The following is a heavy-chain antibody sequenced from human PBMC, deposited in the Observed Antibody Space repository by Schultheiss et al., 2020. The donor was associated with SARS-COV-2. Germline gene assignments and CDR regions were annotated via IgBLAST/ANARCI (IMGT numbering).Heavy chain of an antibody. CDR3: AKDKAVGLAYAYWYFDL. Sequence: GGSLRLSCAASEFTFSSYDMHWVRQAPGKGLVWVSRINGDEYITNYADSVKGRFTISRDNAKNTLYLQMNSLRAEDTAVYYCAKDKAVGLAYAYWYFDLWGRGTLVTVSS. V-gene: IGHV3-74*01. CDR1: EFTFSSYD. CDR2: INGDEYIT. J-gene: IGHJ2*01. D-gene: IGHD2-2*01.